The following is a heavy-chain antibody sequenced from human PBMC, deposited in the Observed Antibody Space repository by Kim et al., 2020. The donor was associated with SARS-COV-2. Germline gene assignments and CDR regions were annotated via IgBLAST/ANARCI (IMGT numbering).Heavy chain of an antibody. Sequence: GGSLRLSCAASGFTFSSYGMHWVRQAPGKGLEWVAVIWYDGSNKYYADSVKGRFTISRDNSKNTLYLQMNSLRAEDTAVYYCAREGIGLDLVEDYYYYGMDVWGQGTTVTVSS. D-gene: IGHD3-16*01. CDR3: AREGIGLDLVEDYYYYGMDV. CDR1: GFTFSSYG. V-gene: IGHV3-33*01. CDR2: IWYDGSNK. J-gene: IGHJ6*02.